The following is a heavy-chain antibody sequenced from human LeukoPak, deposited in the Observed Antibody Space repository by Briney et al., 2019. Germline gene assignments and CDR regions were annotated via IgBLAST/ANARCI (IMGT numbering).Heavy chain of an antibody. CDR2: IYYSGST. Sequence: SQTLSLTCTVSGGSISSGDYYWSWIRQPPGKGLEWIGYIYYSGSTYYNPSLKSRVTISVDTSKNQFSLKLSSVTAADTAVYYCAREGRIAAAGLFDYWGQGTLVTVSS. V-gene: IGHV4-30-4*08. CDR1: GGSISSGDYY. J-gene: IGHJ4*02. D-gene: IGHD6-25*01. CDR3: AREGRIAAAGLFDY.